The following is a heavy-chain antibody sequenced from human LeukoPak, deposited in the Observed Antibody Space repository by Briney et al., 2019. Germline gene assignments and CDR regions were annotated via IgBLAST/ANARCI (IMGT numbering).Heavy chain of an antibody. J-gene: IGHJ4*02. CDR1: GYTFTSYD. CDR3: ARGFPRAYSSSWYYFDY. Sequence: PGASVKVSCKASGYTFTSYDINWVRQATGQGLEWMGWMNPNSGNTGYAQKFQGRVTMTRNTSISTAYMELSSLRSEDTAVYYCARGFPRAYSSSWYYFDYWGQGTLVTVSS. V-gene: IGHV1-8*01. CDR2: MNPNSGNT. D-gene: IGHD6-13*01.